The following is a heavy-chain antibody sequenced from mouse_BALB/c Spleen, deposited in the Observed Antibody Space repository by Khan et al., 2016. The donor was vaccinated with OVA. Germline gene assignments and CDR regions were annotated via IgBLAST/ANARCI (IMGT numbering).Heavy chain of an antibody. CDR1: GYTFTNYG. V-gene: IGHV9-1*02. J-gene: IGHJ1*01. Sequence: LVESGPELKKPGETVKISCKASGYTFTNYGMNWVKQAPGKGLKWMGWINTYTGEPTYTDDFKGRFAFSLETSASTADLQINNLRNVDMATYFCARGASYVYFDGWGAGTTVTVSS. CDR2: INTYTGEP. CDR3: ARGASYVYFDG. D-gene: IGHD3-3*01.